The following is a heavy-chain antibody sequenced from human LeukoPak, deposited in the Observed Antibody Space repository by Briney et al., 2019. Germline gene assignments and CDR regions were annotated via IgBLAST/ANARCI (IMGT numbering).Heavy chain of an antibody. CDR1: GYTFTGYY. D-gene: IGHD2-2*03. CDR3: ARMDIVVVPADY. CDR2: NNPNSGGT. Sequence: ASVKVSCKAPGYTFTGYYMHWVRQAPGQGLEWMGRNNPNSGGTNYAQKFQGRVTMTRDTSISTAYMELSRLRSDDTAVYYCARMDIVVVPADYWGQGTLVTVSS. J-gene: IGHJ4*02. V-gene: IGHV1-2*06.